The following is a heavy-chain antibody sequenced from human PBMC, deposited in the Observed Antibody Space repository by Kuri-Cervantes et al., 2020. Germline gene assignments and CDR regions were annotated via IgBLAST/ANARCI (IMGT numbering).Heavy chain of an antibody. J-gene: IGHJ4*02. CDR2: IRYDGSNK. V-gene: IGHV3-30*02. Sequence: GGSLRLSCAASGFTFSSYGMHWVRQAPGKGLEWVAFIRYDGSNKYYADSVKGRFTISRDNSKNTLYLQMNSLRAEDTAVYYCAKGGDSSGYYRPDYWGQGTLVTVSS. CDR1: GFTFSSYG. CDR3: AKGGDSSGYYRPDY. D-gene: IGHD3-22*01.